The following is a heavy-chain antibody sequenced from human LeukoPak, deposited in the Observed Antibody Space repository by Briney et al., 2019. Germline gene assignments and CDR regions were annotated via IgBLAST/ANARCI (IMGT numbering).Heavy chain of an antibody. Sequence: SETLSLTCTVSGGSISSYYWSWIRQPPGKGLEWIGYIYYSGSTNYNPSLKSRVAISVDTSKNQFSLKLSSVTAADTAVYYCARQGGGFWYFDLWGRGTLITVSS. V-gene: IGHV4-59*08. CDR1: GGSISSYY. J-gene: IGHJ2*01. CDR3: ARQGGGFWYFDL. D-gene: IGHD6-25*01. CDR2: IYYSGST.